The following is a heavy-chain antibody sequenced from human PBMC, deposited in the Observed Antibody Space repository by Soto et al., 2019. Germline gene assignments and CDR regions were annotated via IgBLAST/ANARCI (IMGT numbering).Heavy chain of an antibody. J-gene: IGHJ4*02. CDR2: IIPSVGTA. CDR1: RGTLSHYA. V-gene: IGHV1-69*13. CDR3: GRAPTEAGDCYAFDY. Sequence: SSVQVSRLASRGTLSHYAIRWVRQAAGQGLEWRGGIIPSVGTANYAQKFQGRVTISADEATSTAYMELSSLRAEGPAVYYCGRAPTEAGDCYAFDYWGQGPLVTVSS. D-gene: IGHD2-21*02.